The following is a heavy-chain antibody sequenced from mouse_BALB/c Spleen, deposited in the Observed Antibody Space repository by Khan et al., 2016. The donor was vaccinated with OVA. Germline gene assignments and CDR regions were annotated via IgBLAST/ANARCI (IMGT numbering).Heavy chain of an antibody. J-gene: IGHJ3*01. CDR2: IDPFNGGT. CDR1: GYSFTSYY. V-gene: IGHV1S135*01. D-gene: IGHD1-1*01. CDR3: ARHDSSSWFAY. Sequence: VQLKQSGPELMKPGASVKISCKASGYSFTSYYIHWVKQSHGKSLEWIGYIDPFNGGTSYNQKFKGKATLTVDKSSSTAYMHLSSLTSEDSAVYYCARHDSSSWFAYWGQGTLVTVSA.